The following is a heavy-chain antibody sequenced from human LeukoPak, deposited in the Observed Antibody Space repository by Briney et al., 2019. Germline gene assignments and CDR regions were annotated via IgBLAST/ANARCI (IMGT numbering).Heavy chain of an antibody. V-gene: IGHV4-61*02. J-gene: IGHJ6*02. D-gene: IGHD3-10*01. CDR2: IYTSGST. Sequence: SETLSLTCTVSGGSISSGSYYWSWIRQPAGKGLEWIGRIYTSGSTYYNPSLKSRVTISVDTFKNQFSLKLSSVTAADTAVYYCARAPPRGYYGMDVWGQGTTVTVSS. CDR3: ARAPPRGYYGMDV. CDR1: GGSISSGSYY.